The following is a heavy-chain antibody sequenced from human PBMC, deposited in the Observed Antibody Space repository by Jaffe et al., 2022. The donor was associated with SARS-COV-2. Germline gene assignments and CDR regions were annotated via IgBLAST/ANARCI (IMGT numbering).Heavy chain of an antibody. V-gene: IGHV4-39*01. CDR1: GGSISSTTYY. CDR3: ARHLRSYDSLTGYYVVDSNDY. D-gene: IGHD3-9*01. CDR2: LFYTGTT. J-gene: IGHJ4*02. Sequence: QLRLQESGPGLVKPSETLSLTCTVSGGSISSTTYYWGWIRQPPGKGLEWIGSLFYTGTTYNNPSLKSRVTMSIDTSDNQFSLKLSSVTAADTAVYYCARHLRSYDSLTGYYVVDSNDYWGQGTLVTVSS.